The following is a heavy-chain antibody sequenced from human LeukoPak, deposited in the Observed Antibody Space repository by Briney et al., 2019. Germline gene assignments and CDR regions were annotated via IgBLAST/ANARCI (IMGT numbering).Heavy chain of an antibody. CDR2: ISPTGSTT. CDR1: GFSFSGHW. D-gene: IGHD6-6*01. J-gene: IGHJ4*02. CDR3: ARGPNSNWSGLDF. Sequence: GGSLRLSCTASGFSFSGHWMHWARQLPGKGLVWVSRISPTGSTTSYADSVKGRFTVSRDNAKNTLYLQMNNLRAEDTAVYYCARGPNSNWSGLDFWGQGTLLTVSS. V-gene: IGHV3-74*01.